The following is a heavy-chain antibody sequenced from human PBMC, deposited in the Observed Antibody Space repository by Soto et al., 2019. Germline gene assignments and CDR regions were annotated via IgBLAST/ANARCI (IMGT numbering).Heavy chain of an antibody. V-gene: IGHV1-69*01. Sequence: QVQLVQSGAEVKKPGSSVKVSCKASGGTFSSYAISWVRQAPGQGLEWMGGIIPIFGTANYAQKFKGRVTITADESTSTAYMALSSLRSEDTAVYYCARAATVTTVDYYYYGMDVWGQGTTVTVSS. CDR1: GGTFSSYA. CDR3: ARAATVTTVDYYYYGMDV. J-gene: IGHJ6*02. D-gene: IGHD4-17*01. CDR2: IIPIFGTA.